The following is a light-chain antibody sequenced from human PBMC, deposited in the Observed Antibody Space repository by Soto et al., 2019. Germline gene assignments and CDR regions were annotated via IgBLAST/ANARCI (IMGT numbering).Light chain of an antibody. CDR2: EVS. Sequence: QSALTQPASVSGSPGQSITISCSGTSSDVGAYNYVSWYQQHPGKVPKLIIYEVSIRPSGVSDRFSGSKSANTASLTISGLRAEDEADYYCLSYTTSDTFLFGGGIKLTVL. V-gene: IGLV2-14*03. J-gene: IGLJ2*01. CDR1: SSDVGAYNY. CDR3: LSYTTSDTFL.